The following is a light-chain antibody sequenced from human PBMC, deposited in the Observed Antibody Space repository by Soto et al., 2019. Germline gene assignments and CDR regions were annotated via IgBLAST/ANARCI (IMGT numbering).Light chain of an antibody. CDR2: AAS. V-gene: IGKV1D-16*01. Sequence: DVQMTQSPSSVSASVGDRVSSTCRASQDINSYLAWYQQKPGNAPKSLIYAASSLQTGVPSRFSGSESGTDFTLTINNLQPEDSATYYCQQYNIYPLTFGGGTKVEIK. J-gene: IGKJ4*01. CDR1: QDINSY. CDR3: QQYNIYPLT.